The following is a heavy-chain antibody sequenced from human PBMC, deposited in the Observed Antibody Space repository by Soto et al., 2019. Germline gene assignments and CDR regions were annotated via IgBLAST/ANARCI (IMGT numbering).Heavy chain of an antibody. CDR3: ARDLNSHRVSEQWLGDIDY. CDR2: ISAYNGNT. J-gene: IGHJ4*02. CDR1: GYTFTSYG. V-gene: IGHV1-18*01. D-gene: IGHD6-19*01. Sequence: ASVKVSCKASGYTFTSYGISWVRQAPGQGLEWMGWISAYNGNTNYAQKLQGRVTMTTDTSTSTAYMELRSLRSDDTAVYYCARDLNSHRVSEQWLGDIDYWGQGTLVTVSS.